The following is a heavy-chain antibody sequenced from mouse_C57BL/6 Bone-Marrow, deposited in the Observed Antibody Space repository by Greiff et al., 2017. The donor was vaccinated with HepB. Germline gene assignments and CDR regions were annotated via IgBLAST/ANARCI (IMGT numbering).Heavy chain of an antibody. Sequence: QVHVKQPGAELVKPGASVKMSCKASGYTFTSYWITWVKQRPGQGLEWIGDIYPGSGSTNYNEKFKSKATLTVDTSSSTAYMQLSSLTSEDSAVYYCARFTYYYGSSYAYFDYWGQGTTLTVSS. J-gene: IGHJ2*01. D-gene: IGHD1-1*01. CDR3: ARFTYYYGSSYAYFDY. CDR1: GYTFTSYW. CDR2: IYPGSGST. V-gene: IGHV1-55*01.